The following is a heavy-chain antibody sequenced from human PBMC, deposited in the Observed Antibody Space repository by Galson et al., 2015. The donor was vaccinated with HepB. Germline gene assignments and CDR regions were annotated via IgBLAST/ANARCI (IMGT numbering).Heavy chain of an antibody. Sequence: SLRLSCAASGFTFSSYSMNWVRQAPGKGLEWVSSISSSSSYIYYADSVKGRFTISRDNAKNSLYLQMNSLRAEDTAVYYCARAAYCSGGSCYSGLDWFDPWGQGTLVTVSS. CDR1: GFTFSSYS. CDR2: ISSSSSYI. CDR3: ARAAYCSGGSCYSGLDWFDP. V-gene: IGHV3-21*01. J-gene: IGHJ5*02. D-gene: IGHD2-15*01.